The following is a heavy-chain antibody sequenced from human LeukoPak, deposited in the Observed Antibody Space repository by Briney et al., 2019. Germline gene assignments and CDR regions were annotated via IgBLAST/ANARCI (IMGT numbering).Heavy chain of an antibody. Sequence: ASVKVSCKASGYTFTSYGISWVRQAPGQGLEWMGWISAYNGNTNYAQKFQGRVTITADESTSTAYMELSSLRSEDTAVYYCARPAVAGTYYFDYWGQGTLVTVSS. CDR2: ISAYNGNT. CDR3: ARPAVAGTYYFDY. V-gene: IGHV1-18*01. D-gene: IGHD6-19*01. J-gene: IGHJ4*02. CDR1: GYTFTSYG.